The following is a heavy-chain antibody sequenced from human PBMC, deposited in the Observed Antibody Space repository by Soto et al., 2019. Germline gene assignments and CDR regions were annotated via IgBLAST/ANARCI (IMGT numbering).Heavy chain of an antibody. CDR3: ERDGPSGWYWVGHYYFDY. D-gene: IGHD6-19*01. J-gene: IGHJ4*02. Sequence: PGGSLRLSCAASGFTFSSYAMHLVRQSPGKGLEWVAVISYDGSNKYYADSVKGRFTISRDNSKNTLYLQMNSLRAEDTAVYYCERDGPSGWYWVGHYYFDYWDQGT. CDR2: ISYDGSNK. CDR1: GFTFSSYA. V-gene: IGHV3-30-3*01.